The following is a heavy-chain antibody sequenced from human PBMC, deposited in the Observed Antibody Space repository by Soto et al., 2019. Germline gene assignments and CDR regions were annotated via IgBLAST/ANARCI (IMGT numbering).Heavy chain of an antibody. CDR2: IWYDGSNK. D-gene: IGHD6-6*01. Sequence: GGSLRLACAASGFTFSSYGMHWVRQAPGKGLEWVAVIWYDGSNKYYAGSVKGRFTISRDNSKNTLYLQMNSLRAEDTAVYYCARDNWDSRSNFYYYYGMDVWGQGTTVTVS. CDR1: GFTFSSYG. V-gene: IGHV3-33*01. J-gene: IGHJ6*02. CDR3: ARDNWDSRSNFYYYYGMDV.